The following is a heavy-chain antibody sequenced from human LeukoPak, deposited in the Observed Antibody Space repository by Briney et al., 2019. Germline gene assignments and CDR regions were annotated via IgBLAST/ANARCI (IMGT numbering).Heavy chain of an antibody. CDR2: ISSTSTYI. CDR1: GFTFSSSN. D-gene: IGHD6-6*01. J-gene: IGHJ4*02. Sequence: GGSLRLSCAASGFTFSSSNMKWVRQAPGKGLEWVSLISSTSTYIYYADSVKGRFTISRDNAQNSLYLQMNSLRAEDTAVYYCAREGLAARRAFDYWGQGTLVTVSS. V-gene: IGHV3-21*01. CDR3: AREGLAARRAFDY.